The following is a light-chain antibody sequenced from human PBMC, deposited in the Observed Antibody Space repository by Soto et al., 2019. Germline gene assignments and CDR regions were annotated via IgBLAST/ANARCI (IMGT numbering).Light chain of an antibody. CDR2: GVS. CDR1: ESLFGF. CDR3: QSYNDWPFA. J-gene: IGKJ2*01. V-gene: IGKV3-15*01. Sequence: DIVLTQSPATLSVSPGDTVTLSCRASESLFGFLAWYQQKPGQAPRLLMYGVSTRATGIPARFSGGGSATEFSITISRLQSEDSAFYFCQSYNDWPFASGLGTRLEI.